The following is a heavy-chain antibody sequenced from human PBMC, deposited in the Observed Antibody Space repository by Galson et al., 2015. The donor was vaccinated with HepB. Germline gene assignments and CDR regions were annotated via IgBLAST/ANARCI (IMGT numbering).Heavy chain of an antibody. CDR2: LDPAGET. Sequence: SLRLSCAASGFTFSKYDMHWVRQPPGKSPEWVSVLDPAGETYYTGSVKGRFTISRDDANNILSLQMNNLRVGDTALYYCARATMIQGVPDSWGQGTLVTVSS. J-gene: IGHJ5*02. CDR3: ARATMIQGVPDS. D-gene: IGHD3-10*01. V-gene: IGHV3-13*01. CDR1: GFTFSKYD.